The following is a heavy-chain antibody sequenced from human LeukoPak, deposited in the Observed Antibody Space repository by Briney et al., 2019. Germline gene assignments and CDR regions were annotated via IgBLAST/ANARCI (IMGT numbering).Heavy chain of an antibody. Sequence: GGSLRLSCVASGLTFSNAWMSWVRQAPGKGLEWVGRIKSETDGGTTDYPAPVKGRFTISRDDSKNTLYLQMNSLKTEDTAVYYCTTGIAGNWGQGTMVTVSS. CDR3: TTGIAGN. D-gene: IGHD1-14*01. J-gene: IGHJ3*01. V-gene: IGHV3-15*01. CDR1: GLTFSNAW. CDR2: IKSETDGGTT.